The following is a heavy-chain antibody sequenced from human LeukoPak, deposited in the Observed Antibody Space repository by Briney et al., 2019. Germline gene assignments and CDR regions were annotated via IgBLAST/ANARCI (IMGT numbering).Heavy chain of an antibody. CDR1: GYTFTGYY. J-gene: IGHJ3*02. V-gene: IGHV1-2*07. CDR3: ARATLFYYYDSSGQRSYDAFDI. Sequence: GASVKVSCTASGYTFTGYYMHWVRQAPGQGLEWMGWINPNSGGTNSAHKFQGRVTMTRDTSISTAYMELTRLRSDDTAVYYCARATLFYYYDSSGQRSYDAFDIWGQGTMVTVSS. CDR2: INPNSGGT. D-gene: IGHD3-22*01.